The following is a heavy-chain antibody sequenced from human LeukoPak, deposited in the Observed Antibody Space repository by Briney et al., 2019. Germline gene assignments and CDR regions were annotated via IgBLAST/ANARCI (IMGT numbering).Heavy chain of an antibody. CDR3: ARSWDARLNFDY. CDR2: IYSGGST. V-gene: IGHV3-66*02. D-gene: IGHD1-26*01. J-gene: IGHJ4*02. Sequence: GGSLRLSCEASGFIISRNYMNWVRQAPGKGLEWVSVIYSGGSTFYADSVKGRFTISRDNSKNTLWLQMNSLRAEDTAVYYCARSWDARLNFDYWGQGTLVTVSS. CDR1: GFIISRNY.